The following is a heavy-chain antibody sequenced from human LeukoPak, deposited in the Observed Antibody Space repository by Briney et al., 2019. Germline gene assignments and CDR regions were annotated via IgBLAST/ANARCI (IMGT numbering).Heavy chain of an antibody. CDR3: ARKTNWGRAINY. V-gene: IGHV4-34*01. Sequence: SETLSLTCAVYGGSFSGYYWSWIRQPPGKGLEWIGEINHSGSTNYNPSLKSRVTISVDTSKNQFSLKLSSVTAADTAVYYCARKTNWGRAINYWGQGTLVTVSS. CDR2: INHSGST. J-gene: IGHJ4*02. CDR1: GGSFSGYY. D-gene: IGHD7-27*01.